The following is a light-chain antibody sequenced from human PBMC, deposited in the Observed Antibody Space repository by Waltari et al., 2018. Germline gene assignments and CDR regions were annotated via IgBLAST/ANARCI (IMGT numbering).Light chain of an antibody. V-gene: IGLV2-14*03. CDR1: SADIGIYNY. CDR3: SSHTTTSTLV. J-gene: IGLJ2*01. Sequence: QSALTQPAAMSGSPGQSITMSCTGTSADIGIYNYVSWYQHHPGEAPKLIIFDVTKRPSGISDRFSGSKSGNTASLTISGLQTEDEGHYSCSSHTTTSTLVFGGGTKLTVL. CDR2: DVT.